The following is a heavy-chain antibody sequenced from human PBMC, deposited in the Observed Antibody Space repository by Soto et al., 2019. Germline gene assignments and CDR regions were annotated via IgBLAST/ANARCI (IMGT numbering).Heavy chain of an antibody. CDR2: INPSGGST. D-gene: IGHD3-16*01. V-gene: IGHV1-46*01. Sequence: ASVKVSCKASGYTITSYYMHWVRQAPGQGLEWMGIINPSGGSTGYAQKFQGRATMSRDTSTSTVYMELSSMRSEDTAVYYCARDRSDDKVWGSYSLGHGAFDIWGQGTMVTVSS. J-gene: IGHJ3*02. CDR1: GYTITSYY. CDR3: ARDRSDDKVWGSYSLGHGAFDI.